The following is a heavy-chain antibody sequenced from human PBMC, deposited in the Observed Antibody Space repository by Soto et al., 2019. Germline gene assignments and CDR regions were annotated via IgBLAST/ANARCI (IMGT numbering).Heavy chain of an antibody. CDR3: ARDSYCSSNSCYYYYGMDV. J-gene: IGHJ6*02. V-gene: IGHV1-69*01. CDR1: GGTFSSYA. CDR2: IIPIFGTA. D-gene: IGHD2-2*01. Sequence: QVQLVQSGAEVKKPGSSVKVSCKASGGTFSSYAISWVRQAPEQGLEWMGGIIPIFGTANYAQKFQGRVTITADDSTSTAYMEVRSLRSEDTAVYYCARDSYCSSNSCYYYYGMDVWGQGTTVTVS.